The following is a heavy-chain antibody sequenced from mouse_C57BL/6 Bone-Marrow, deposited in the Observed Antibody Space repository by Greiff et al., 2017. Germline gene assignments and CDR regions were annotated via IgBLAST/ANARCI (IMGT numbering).Heavy chain of an antibody. V-gene: IGHV1-83*01. CDR3: RCGYHGGFAY. D-gene: IGHD2-2*01. J-gene: IGHJ3*01. Sequence: VQLQQSGPELVKPGASVKMSCKASGYTFTDYYMHWVKQKPGKGLEWIGEIYPGSGNTYYNEKFKGKATLTADTSSSTAYMQLSSLTSEDSAVYFCARCGYHGGFAYWGQGTLVTVSA. CDR1: YTFTDYYM. CDR2: YPGSGNTY.